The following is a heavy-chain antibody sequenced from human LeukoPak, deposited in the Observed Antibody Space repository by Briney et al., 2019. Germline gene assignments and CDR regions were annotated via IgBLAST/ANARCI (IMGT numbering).Heavy chain of an antibody. CDR3: ARDAYSGYDHGDNWFDP. D-gene: IGHD5-12*01. Sequence: GGSLRLSCAASGFTFSNYWMNWVRQAPGKGPEWVATIKPDGSEKYYVDSVKGRFTISRDNAKNTVHLQMNSLRAEDTAVYYCARDAYSGYDHGDNWFDPWGQGTLVTVSS. J-gene: IGHJ5*02. CDR2: IKPDGSEK. V-gene: IGHV3-7*01. CDR1: GFTFSNYW.